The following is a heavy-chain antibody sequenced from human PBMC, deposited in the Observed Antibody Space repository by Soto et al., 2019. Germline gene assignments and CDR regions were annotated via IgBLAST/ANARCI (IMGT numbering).Heavy chain of an antibody. CDR1: GFTFSSYA. J-gene: IGHJ4*02. CDR2: ISYDGSDK. D-gene: IGHD3-22*01. Sequence: PGASLRLSCAPSGFTFSSYAMHWVRQAPGKGLEWVALISYDGSDKDYADSVKGRFTISRDNSRNTLFLQMNSLRAEDTAVYYCARDYYKYYDSSGYYRSPAYWGQGT. V-gene: IGHV3-30-3*01. CDR3: ARDYYKYYDSSGYYRSPAY.